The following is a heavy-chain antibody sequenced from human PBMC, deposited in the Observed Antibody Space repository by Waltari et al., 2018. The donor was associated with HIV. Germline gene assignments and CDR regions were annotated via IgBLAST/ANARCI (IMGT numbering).Heavy chain of an antibody. CDR1: GDTLSNYA. CDR3: AIGRIDDIGSGREKLGGFDP. D-gene: IGHD7-27*01. Sequence: QVRLVQSGAEVKKPGSSVKVSCKASGDTLSNYAVSWVRPAPGQGLEGMGRIIPASGIEMHTENFQGRVTINADKSTNSAYMEVTGLRSEDSAVYFCAIGRIDDIGSGREKLGGFDPWGQGTLVTVSS. V-gene: IGHV1-69*04. CDR2: IIPASGIE. J-gene: IGHJ5*02.